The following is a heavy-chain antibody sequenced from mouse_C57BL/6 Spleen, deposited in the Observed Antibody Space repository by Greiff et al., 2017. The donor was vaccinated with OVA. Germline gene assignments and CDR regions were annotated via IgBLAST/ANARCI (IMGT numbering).Heavy chain of an antibody. CDR3: AREGGIYYGSSYWYFDV. Sequence: VQLQQSGAELVRPGTSVKVSCKASGYAFTNYLIEWVKQRPGQGLEWIGVINPGSGGTNYNEKFKGKATLTADKSSSTAYMQLSSLTSEDSAVYFCAREGGIYYGSSYWYFDVWGTGTTVTVSS. CDR1: GYAFTNYL. V-gene: IGHV1-54*01. CDR2: INPGSGGT. J-gene: IGHJ1*03. D-gene: IGHD1-1*01.